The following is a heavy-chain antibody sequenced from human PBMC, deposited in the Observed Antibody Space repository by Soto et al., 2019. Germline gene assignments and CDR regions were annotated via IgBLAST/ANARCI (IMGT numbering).Heavy chain of an antibody. CDR3: AKGAHCDWLFSAEYLQH. CDR1: GFTFSSYA. Sequence: GGSLRLSCAASGFTFSSYAMSWVRQAPGKGLEWVSAISGSGGSTSYADSGKGRFTISRDNSKNTLYLQMNSLVAEDTAVYSCAKGAHCDWLFSAEYLQHWGQGTTVTVSS. V-gene: IGHV3-23*01. CDR2: ISGSGGST. J-gene: IGHJ1*01. D-gene: IGHD3-9*01.